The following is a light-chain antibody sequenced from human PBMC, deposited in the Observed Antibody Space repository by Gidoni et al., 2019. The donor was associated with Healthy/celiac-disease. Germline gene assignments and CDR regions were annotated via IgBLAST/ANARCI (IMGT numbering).Light chain of an antibody. CDR1: QSISSY. CDR3: QQSYSTPPIT. J-gene: IGKJ5*01. CDR2: AAS. V-gene: IGKV1-39*01. Sequence: DIQMPQSPSSLSASVGDRVTITCRASQSISSYLNWYQQKPGKAPKLLIYAASSWQSGVPSRFSGSGSGTDFTLTISSLLPEDFATYYCQQSYSTPPITFGQGTRLEIK.